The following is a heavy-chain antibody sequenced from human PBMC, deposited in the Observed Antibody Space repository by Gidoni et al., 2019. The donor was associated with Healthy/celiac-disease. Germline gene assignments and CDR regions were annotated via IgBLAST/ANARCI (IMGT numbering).Heavy chain of an antibody. CDR2: IYHSGST. V-gene: IGHV4-4*02. Sequence: QVQLQESGPGLVKPSGTLSLTCAVSGGSISSSNWWSWVRQPPGKGLEWIGEIYHSGSTNYNPSLKSRVTISVDKSKNQFSLKLSSVTAADTAVYYCARGGYCSGGSCPPTPKYYYYYYGMDVWGQGTTVTVSS. CDR3: ARGGYCSGGSCPPTPKYYYYYYGMDV. CDR1: GGSISSSNW. D-gene: IGHD2-15*01. J-gene: IGHJ6*02.